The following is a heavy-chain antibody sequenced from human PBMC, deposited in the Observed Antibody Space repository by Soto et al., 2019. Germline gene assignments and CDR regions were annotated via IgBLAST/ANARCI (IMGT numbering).Heavy chain of an antibody. CDR3: ARDRGSPNWFDP. D-gene: IGHD3-10*01. V-gene: IGHV1-69*13. CDR2: IIPIFGTA. CDR1: GGTFSSYA. Sequence: ASVKVSCKASGGTFSSYAISWVRQAPGQGLEWMGGIIPIFGTANYAQKFQGRVTITADESTSTAYMELSSLRSEDTAVYYCARDRGSPNWFDPWGQGTLVTVSS. J-gene: IGHJ5*02.